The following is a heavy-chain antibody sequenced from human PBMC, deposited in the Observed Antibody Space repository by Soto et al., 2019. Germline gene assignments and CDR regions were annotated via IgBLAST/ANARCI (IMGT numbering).Heavy chain of an antibody. V-gene: IGHV4-59*01. CDR1: GGSISSYY. Sequence: PSETLALTCTVSGGSISSYYWSWIPQPPGKGLEWIGYIYYSGSTNYNPSLKSRFTISVDTSKNQFSLKLSSVTAADTAVYYCARVTKIFVVVIMDDAFDIWGQGTMVTVSS. J-gene: IGHJ3*02. D-gene: IGHD3-3*01. CDR2: IYYSGST. CDR3: ARVTKIFVVVIMDDAFDI.